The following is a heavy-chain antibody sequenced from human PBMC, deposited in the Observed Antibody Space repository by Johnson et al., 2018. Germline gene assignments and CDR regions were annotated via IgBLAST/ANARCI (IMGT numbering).Heavy chain of an antibody. Sequence: QVQLVQSGAEVKKPGSSVKVSCKASGGTFSSYTISWVRQAPGQGLEWMGRIIPILGIANYAQKFQGRVTITADKSTSTAYMELSSLRSEDTAVYYCARALYNWNYGNREYYYYYMDVWGKGTTVTVSS. CDR2: IIPILGIA. V-gene: IGHV1-69*09. CDR1: GGTFSSYT. CDR3: ARALYNWNYGNREYYYYYMDV. D-gene: IGHD1-7*01. J-gene: IGHJ6*03.